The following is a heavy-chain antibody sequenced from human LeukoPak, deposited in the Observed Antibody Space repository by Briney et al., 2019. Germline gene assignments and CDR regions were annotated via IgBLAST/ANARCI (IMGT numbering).Heavy chain of an antibody. CDR2: INHSGST. D-gene: IGHD6-13*01. Sequence: NTSETLSLTCTVSGGSVSSGSYYWSWIRQPPGKGLEWIGEINHSGSTNYNPSLKSRVTISVDTSKNQFSLKLSSVTAADTAVYYCARVRYSSSWYSRGPFDYWGQGTLVTVSS. J-gene: IGHJ4*02. CDR3: ARVRYSSSWYSRGPFDY. V-gene: IGHV4-39*07. CDR1: GGSVSSGSYY.